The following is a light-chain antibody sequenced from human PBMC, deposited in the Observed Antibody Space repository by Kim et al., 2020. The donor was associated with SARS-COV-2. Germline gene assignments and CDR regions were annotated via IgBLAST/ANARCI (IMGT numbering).Light chain of an antibody. Sequence: QSVLTQPPSLSGAPGQRVTISCTGSSSNIGAGYGVHWYQQLPGTAPKLLMYGNTNRPSGVPDRFSGSKSGTSASLAITGLQAEDEADYYCQSYDRSLRVIFGGGTKLTVL. CDR2: GNT. J-gene: IGLJ2*01. CDR1: SSNIGAGYG. V-gene: IGLV1-40*01. CDR3: QSYDRSLRVI.